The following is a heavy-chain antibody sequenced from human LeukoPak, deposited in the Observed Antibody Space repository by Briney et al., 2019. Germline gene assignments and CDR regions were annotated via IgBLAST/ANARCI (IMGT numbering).Heavy chain of an antibody. CDR2: ISDTGGYT. Sequence: GGSLRLSCVASGFTFSTFGMSWVRQAPGKGLEWVSSISDTGGYTYYADSMKGRFTISRDNSKNTLYLQMNSLRAEDTAVYHCANGGSMAHEKIHNRGQGTLVTVSS. V-gene: IGHV3-23*01. CDR3: ANGGSMAHEKIHN. D-gene: IGHD2/OR15-2a*01. CDR1: GFTFSTFG. J-gene: IGHJ4*02.